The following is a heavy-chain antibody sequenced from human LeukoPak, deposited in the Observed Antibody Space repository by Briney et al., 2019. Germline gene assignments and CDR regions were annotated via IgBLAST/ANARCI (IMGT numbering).Heavy chain of an antibody. Sequence: ASVKVSCKASGYTFTGYYMHWVRQAPGQGLEWMGWINPNSGGTNYAQKFQGRVTMTRDTSISTAYMELSRLRSDDTAVYYCARVSSGYYGGPHFDYWGQGTLVTVSS. V-gene: IGHV1-2*02. J-gene: IGHJ4*02. CDR2: INPNSGGT. CDR1: GYTFTGYY. D-gene: IGHD3-22*01. CDR3: ARVSSGYYGGPHFDY.